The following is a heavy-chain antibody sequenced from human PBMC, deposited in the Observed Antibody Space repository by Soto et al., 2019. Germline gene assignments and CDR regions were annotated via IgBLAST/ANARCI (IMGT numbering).Heavy chain of an antibody. CDR3: ARGGDSSRTGWFDP. CDR1: GGAINSYY. J-gene: IGHJ5*02. V-gene: IGHV4-59*01. CDR2: IAYSGTT. D-gene: IGHD6-13*01. Sequence: QVRLHESGPGLVKPSETLSLTCTVSGGAINSYYYSWIRQSPGKGLEWLGYIAYSGTTKYNPSLKSRVTISSDTSKNQFSLKLKSVTAADTAVYYCARGGDSSRTGWFDPWGQGTLVTVSS.